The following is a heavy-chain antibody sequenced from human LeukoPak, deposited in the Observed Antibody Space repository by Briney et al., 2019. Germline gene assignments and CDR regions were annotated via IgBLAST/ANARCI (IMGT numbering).Heavy chain of an antibody. CDR2: ISYDGSNK. D-gene: IGHD1-14*01. CDR1: GFTFSSYA. J-gene: IGHJ6*02. CDR3: AREYRDYYYYGMDV. V-gene: IGHV3-30-3*01. Sequence: GRSLRLSCAASGFTFSSYAMNWVRQAPGKGLEWVALISYDGSNKNYADSVKGRFTISRDNSKNTLYLQMNSLRAEDTAVYYCAREYRDYYYYGMDVWGQGTTVTVSS.